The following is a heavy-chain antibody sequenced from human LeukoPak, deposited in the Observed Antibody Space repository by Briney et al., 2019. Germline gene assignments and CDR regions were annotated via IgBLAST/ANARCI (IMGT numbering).Heavy chain of an antibody. CDR2: IYSGGST. CDR1: GFTVSSNY. V-gene: IGHV3-53*01. J-gene: IGHJ4*02. Sequence: GGSLRLSCAASGFTVSSNYMSWVRQAPGKGREWVSVIYSGGSTYYADSVKGRFTISRDNSKNTLYLQMNSLRAEDTAVYYCARATYDFWSGPNFDYWGQGTLVTASS. CDR3: ARATYDFWSGPNFDY. D-gene: IGHD3-3*01.